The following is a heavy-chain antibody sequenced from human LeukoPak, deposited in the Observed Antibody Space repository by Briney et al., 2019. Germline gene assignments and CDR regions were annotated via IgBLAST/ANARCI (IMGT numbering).Heavy chain of an antibody. J-gene: IGHJ4*02. CDR3: ARLLYGDYVGY. CDR2: TYYRSKWYN. D-gene: IGHD4-17*01. Sequence: SQTLSLTCAISGDSVPSNSAAWNWIRQSPSGGLEWLGRTYYRSKWYNDYAVSVKSRITINPDTSKNQFSLQLSSVTAADTAVYYCARLLYGDYVGYWGQGTLVTVSS. V-gene: IGHV6-1*01. CDR1: GDSVPSNSAA.